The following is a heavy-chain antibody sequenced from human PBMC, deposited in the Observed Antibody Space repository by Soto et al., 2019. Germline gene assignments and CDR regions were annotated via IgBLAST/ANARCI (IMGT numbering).Heavy chain of an antibody. J-gene: IGHJ4*01. D-gene: IGHD3-10*01. CDR3: AVRSALTKYYFDS. Sequence: LETLSLTWGVAGGSVVGSCGSWSLQPPGKGLEWIGYAYYSGTTVYNPSLKSRVSISVDTSKKHVSLRLNSVTAADTAVYYCAVRSALTKYYFDSWGLGTLVTVS. V-gene: IGHV4-59*02. CDR2: AYYSGTT. CDR1: GGSVVGSC.